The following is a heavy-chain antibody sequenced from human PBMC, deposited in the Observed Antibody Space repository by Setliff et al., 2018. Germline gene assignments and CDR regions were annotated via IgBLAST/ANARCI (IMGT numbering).Heavy chain of an antibody. CDR2: INWNGDRT. Sequence: LRLSCAASGFTFDVYDLNWVRQAPGKGLEWVSSINWNGDRTGYADSVKGRFTISRDNAKNSLYLQMNRLRAEDTALYYCAKDRSRDYDDSSGYDYWGLGTLVTVSS. J-gene: IGHJ4*02. D-gene: IGHD3-22*01. V-gene: IGHV3-20*04. CDR3: AKDRSRDYDDSSGYDY. CDR1: GFTFDVYD.